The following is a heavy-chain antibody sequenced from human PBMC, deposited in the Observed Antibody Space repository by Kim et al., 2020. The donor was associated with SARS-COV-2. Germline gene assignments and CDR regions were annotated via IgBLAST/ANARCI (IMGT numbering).Heavy chain of an antibody. D-gene: IGHD4-17*01. Sequence: ADSVKGRFTISRDNSKNTLYLQMNSLRAEDTAVYYCARAHYGDVENWFDPWGQGTLVTVSS. V-gene: IGHV3-30*03. J-gene: IGHJ5*02. CDR3: ARAHYGDVENWFDP.